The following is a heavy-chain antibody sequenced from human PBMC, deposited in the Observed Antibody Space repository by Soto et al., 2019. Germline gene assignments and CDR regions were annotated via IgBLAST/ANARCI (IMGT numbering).Heavy chain of an antibody. Sequence: SETLSLTCSVSDDSINSDKYYWGWIRQPPGKGLEWIGSIYYSGNTYYNPSLKSRVTISLDTSKNQFSLRLTSVTAADTAVYYCATHPPYGPLDHWGQGTLVTVSS. V-gene: IGHV4-39*01. CDR3: ATHPPYGPLDH. D-gene: IGHD4-17*01. J-gene: IGHJ4*02. CDR1: DDSINSDKYY. CDR2: IYYSGNT.